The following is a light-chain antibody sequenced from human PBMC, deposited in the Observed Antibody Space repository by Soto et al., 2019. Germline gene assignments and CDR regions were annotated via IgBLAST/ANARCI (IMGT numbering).Light chain of an antibody. V-gene: IGLV2-14*01. Sequence: QSVLTQPPSVSGSPGQSITVSCTGTSSDIGASNFVSWYQHLPGRAPKVIIFEATNRPSGVSDRFSGSKAGTTASLTISGLQADDEGAYFCISYKNDDHFVLGTGTKVT. CDR2: EAT. CDR1: SSDIGASNF. CDR3: ISYKNDDHFV. J-gene: IGLJ1*01.